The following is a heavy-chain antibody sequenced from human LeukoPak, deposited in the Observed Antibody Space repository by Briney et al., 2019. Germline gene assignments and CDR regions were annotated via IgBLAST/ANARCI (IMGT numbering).Heavy chain of an antibody. CDR2: IYSGGST. J-gene: IGHJ4*02. CDR3: ARYRSGSYSYFDY. D-gene: IGHD1-26*01. CDR1: GFTVSSNY. Sequence: GGSLRLSCAASGFTVSSNYMSWVRQAPGKGLEWVSVIYSGGSTYYADSVKGRFTISRDNSKNTLYLQMNSLRAEDTAVYYCARYRSGSYSYFDYWGQGTLVTASS. V-gene: IGHV3-53*01.